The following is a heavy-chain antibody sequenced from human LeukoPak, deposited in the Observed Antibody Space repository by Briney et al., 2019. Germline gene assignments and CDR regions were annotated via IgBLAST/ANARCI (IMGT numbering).Heavy chain of an antibody. CDR1: GGSISSYY. J-gene: IGHJ4*02. V-gene: IGHV4-59*01. CDR3: ARGFGVVIPTFDY. CDR2: IYYSGST. Sequence: SETLSLTCTVSGGSISSYYWSWIRQPPGKGLEWIGYIYYSGSTNYNPSLKSRVTISVDTSKNQFSLKLSSVTAADTAVYYCARGFGVVIPTFDYWGQGTLVTVSS. D-gene: IGHD3-3*01.